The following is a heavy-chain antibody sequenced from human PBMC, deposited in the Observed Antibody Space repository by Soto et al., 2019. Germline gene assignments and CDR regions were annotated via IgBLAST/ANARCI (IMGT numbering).Heavy chain of an antibody. CDR2: IYWDDDK. V-gene: IGHV2-5*02. Sequence: QITLKESGPTLVKPTQTLTLTCTFSGFSLSTSGVGVGWIRQPPGKALEWLALIYWDDDKRYSPSLKSRLTITKDTSKNQVVLTMTNIDPVDTATYYCAQHFAVAGSYYFDYWGQGTLVTVSS. CDR1: GFSLSTSGVG. J-gene: IGHJ4*02. D-gene: IGHD6-19*01. CDR3: AQHFAVAGSYYFDY.